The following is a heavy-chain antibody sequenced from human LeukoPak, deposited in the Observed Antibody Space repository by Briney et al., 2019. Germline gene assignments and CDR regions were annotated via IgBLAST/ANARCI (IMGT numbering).Heavy chain of an antibody. CDR1: GFTFSSYG. CDR2: ISGSGVST. J-gene: IGHJ6*02. V-gene: IGHV3-23*01. Sequence: GGSLRLSCAASGFTFSSYGMRWVRQAPGKGLEWVSAISGSGVSTYYADSVKGRFTISRDNSKNTLFLQMSSLRAEDTAVYYCARVSVAGNMGYCMDVWGQGTTVTVSS. D-gene: IGHD6-19*01. CDR3: ARVSVAGNMGYCMDV.